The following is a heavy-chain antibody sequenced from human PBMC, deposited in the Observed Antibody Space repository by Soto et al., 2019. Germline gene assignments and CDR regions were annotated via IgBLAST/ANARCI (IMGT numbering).Heavy chain of an antibody. V-gene: IGHV1-46*04. J-gene: IGHJ4*01. CDR3: ASLGITGY. D-gene: IGHD3-16*01. CDR2: INTRGGST. Sequence: AEENVSCRASGYIVSSHYVVWVRQPPRQRRERIGIINTRGGSTDYAQTWQGRLTMNRDTATNTVYMELSSLRSEDTAVYYCASLGITGYWG. CDR1: GYIVSSHY.